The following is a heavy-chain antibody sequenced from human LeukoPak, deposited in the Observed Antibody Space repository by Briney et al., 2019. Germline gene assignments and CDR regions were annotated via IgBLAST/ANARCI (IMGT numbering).Heavy chain of an antibody. CDR1: GFTVSGNY. V-gene: IGHV3-66*01. J-gene: IGHJ6*02. CDR2: LYSGGST. D-gene: IGHD5-24*01. Sequence: GGSLRLSCAASGFTVSGNYMSWVRQAPGKGLEWVSLLYSGGSTYYADSVKGRFSISRDNSKNTLYLQMNSLRAEDTAVYYCASRDKGYYYGIDVWGQGTTVTVSS. CDR3: ASRDKGYYYGIDV.